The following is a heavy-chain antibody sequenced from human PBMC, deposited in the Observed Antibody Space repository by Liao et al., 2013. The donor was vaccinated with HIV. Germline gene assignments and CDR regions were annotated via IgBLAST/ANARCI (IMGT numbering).Heavy chain of an antibody. J-gene: IGHJ4*02. Sequence: QVQLQQWGAGLLKPSETLSLTCTVSGGSISSSFWSWIRQPPGKGLEWIGYIYYTGTTDYNPSLKSRVTISVDTSKNQFSLKVSSVTAADTAVYYCARDSRRGPYFDYWGPGETLVTVSS. CDR2: IYYTGTT. CDR3: ARDSRRGPYFDY. CDR1: GGSISSSF. V-gene: IGHV4-59*01. D-gene: IGHD3-10*01.